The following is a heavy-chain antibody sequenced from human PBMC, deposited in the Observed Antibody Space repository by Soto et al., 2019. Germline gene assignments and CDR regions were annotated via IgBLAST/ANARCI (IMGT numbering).Heavy chain of an antibody. J-gene: IGHJ4*02. CDR2: TRNKANSYTT. V-gene: IGHV3-72*01. D-gene: IGHD1-7*01. CDR3: ARDFGITGTTEY. Sequence: GGSLRLSCAASGFTFSDHYMDWVRQAPGKGLEWVGRTRNKANSYTTEYAASVKGRFTISRDDSKNSLYLQMNSLKTEDTAVYYCARDFGITGTTEYWGQGTLVTVSS. CDR1: GFTFSDHY.